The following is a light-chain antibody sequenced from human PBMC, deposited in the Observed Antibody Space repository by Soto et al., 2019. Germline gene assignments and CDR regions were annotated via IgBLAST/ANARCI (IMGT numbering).Light chain of an antibody. J-gene: IGKJ5*01. V-gene: IGKV3-15*01. Sequence: EIVMTQSPDTLSVSPGERATLTCRAGQGVTTNFAWYQQKSGQSPRLLIYDVSIRATGVPARFSATGSETDFTLIISGLQSGDSAVYFCQQYNNWPFSFGQGTRLEIK. CDR1: QGVTTN. CDR3: QQYNNWPFS. CDR2: DVS.